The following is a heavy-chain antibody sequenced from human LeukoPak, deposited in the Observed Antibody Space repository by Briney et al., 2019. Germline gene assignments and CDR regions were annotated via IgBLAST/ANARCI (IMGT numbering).Heavy chain of an antibody. Sequence: AAVKVSCKASGYTFTGYYMHWVRQAPGQGLEWMGWINPNSGGTNYAEKFQGRVTMTRDTSISTAYMEVSRLRSDDTAEYYCARGGAGDSGGYLPYFDYWRQGTLVTVPS. CDR3: ARGGAGDSGGYLPYFDY. CDR2: INPNSGGT. CDR1: GYTFTGYY. J-gene: IGHJ4*02. V-gene: IGHV1-2*02. D-gene: IGHD1-26*01.